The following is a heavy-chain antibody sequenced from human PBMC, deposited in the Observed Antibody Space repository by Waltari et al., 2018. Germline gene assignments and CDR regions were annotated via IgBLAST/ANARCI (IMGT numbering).Heavy chain of an antibody. V-gene: IGHV4-4*02. CDR1: GDAMSGNSW. D-gene: IGHD2-15*01. CDR2: VHRNGRT. CDR3: ARDLGRGLFLDS. J-gene: IGHJ4*02. Sequence: QLQLQESGPGLVKPSGTLSLTCVVSGDAMSGNSWWSWVRQSPDKGLEWIGQVHRNGRTNYDPSRASRATVSLDSSMNQFSLRILSATAADTAVYYCARDLGRGLFLDSWGQGTLVTVSP.